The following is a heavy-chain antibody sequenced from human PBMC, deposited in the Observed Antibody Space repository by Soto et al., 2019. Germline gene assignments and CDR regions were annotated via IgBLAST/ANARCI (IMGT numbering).Heavy chain of an antibody. D-gene: IGHD5-12*01. Sequence: SETLSLTCTVSGGSISSYYWSWIRQPPGKGLEWIGYIYYSGSTNYNPSLKSRVTISVDTSKNQFSLKLSSVTAADTAVYYCARASTHPMATIRVVYYYYGMDVWGQGTTVTVSS. CDR1: GGSISSYY. J-gene: IGHJ6*02. CDR3: ARASTHPMATIRVVYYYYGMDV. CDR2: IYYSGST. V-gene: IGHV4-59*01.